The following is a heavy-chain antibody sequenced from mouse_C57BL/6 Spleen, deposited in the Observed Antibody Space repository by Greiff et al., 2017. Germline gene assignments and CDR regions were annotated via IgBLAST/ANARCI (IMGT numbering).Heavy chain of an antibody. J-gene: IGHJ2*01. Sequence: QVQLKESGPELVKPGASVKISCKASGYAFSSSWMNWVKQRPGKGLEWIGRIYPGDGDTNYNGKFKGKATLTADKSSSTAYMQLSSLTSEDSAVYFCARYDYDPYYFDYWGQGTTLTVSS. CDR3: ARYDYDPYYFDY. CDR2: IYPGDGDT. D-gene: IGHD2-4*01. V-gene: IGHV1-82*01. CDR1: GYAFSSSW.